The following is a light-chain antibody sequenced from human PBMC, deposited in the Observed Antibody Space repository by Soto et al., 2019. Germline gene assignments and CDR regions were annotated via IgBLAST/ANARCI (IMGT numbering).Light chain of an antibody. CDR2: AVS. Sequence: EILMTQSPGTLSASPGERATLSCRASQSVSSNLAWYQQKPGQAPRLLIYAVSTRATGIPARFSGSGSGKEFTLTISSLQSEDFAVYYCQQYNKWALTFGQGTKVEIK. CDR1: QSVSSN. J-gene: IGKJ1*01. V-gene: IGKV3-15*01. CDR3: QQYNKWALT.